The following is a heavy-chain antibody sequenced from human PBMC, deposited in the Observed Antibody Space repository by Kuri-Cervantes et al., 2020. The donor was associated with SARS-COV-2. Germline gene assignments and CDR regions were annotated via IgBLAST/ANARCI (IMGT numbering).Heavy chain of an antibody. V-gene: IGHV4-39*07. J-gene: IGHJ5*02. Sequence: SETLSLTCTVSGGSISSSSYYWGWIRQPPGEGLEWIGSIYYSGSTYYNPSLKSRVTMSVDTSKNQFSLKLSSVTAADTAVYYCARESGGYCSSTSCYFGGWFDPWGQGTLVTVSS. CDR2: IYYSGST. D-gene: IGHD2-2*01. CDR1: GGSISSSSYY. CDR3: ARESGGYCSSTSCYFGGWFDP.